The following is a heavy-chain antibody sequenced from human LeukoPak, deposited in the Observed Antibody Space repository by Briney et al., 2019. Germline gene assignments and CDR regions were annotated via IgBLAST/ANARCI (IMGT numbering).Heavy chain of an antibody. D-gene: IGHD3-16*01. CDR2: ISSTSSTI. CDR3: AKVKGEVIGAFDI. CDR1: GFTFSRYS. V-gene: IGHV3-48*01. J-gene: IGHJ3*02. Sequence: QSGGSLRLSCAASGFTFSRYSMNWVRQAPGKGLEWVSYISSTSSTIYYADSVKGRFTISRDNAKNSLYLQMNSLRAEDTAVYYCAKVKGEVIGAFDIWGQGTMVTVSS.